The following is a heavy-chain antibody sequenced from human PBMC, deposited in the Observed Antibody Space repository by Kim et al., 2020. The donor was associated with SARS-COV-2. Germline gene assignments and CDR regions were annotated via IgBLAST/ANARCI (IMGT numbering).Heavy chain of an antibody. CDR3: AREPSEYSSSGFDY. D-gene: IGHD6-6*01. V-gene: IGHV3-30*07. J-gene: IGHJ4*02. Sequence: DSVKGRFTITRDNSKNTLYLQMNSLRAEDTAVYYCAREPSEYSSSGFDYWGQGTLVTVSS.